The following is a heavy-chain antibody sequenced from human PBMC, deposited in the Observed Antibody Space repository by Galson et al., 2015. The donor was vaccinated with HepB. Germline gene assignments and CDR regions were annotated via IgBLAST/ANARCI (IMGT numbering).Heavy chain of an antibody. CDR3: ARASHGSGSYLDAFDI. D-gene: IGHD1-26*01. J-gene: IGHJ3*02. Sequence: SLRLSCAVSGFTFSSYSMNWVRQAPGKGLEWVSYISSSSSSIYYADSVKGRFTISRDNAKNSLYLQMNSLRDEDTAVYYCARASHGSGSYLDAFDIWGQGTMVTVSS. CDR2: ISSSSSSI. CDR1: GFTFSSYS. V-gene: IGHV3-48*02.